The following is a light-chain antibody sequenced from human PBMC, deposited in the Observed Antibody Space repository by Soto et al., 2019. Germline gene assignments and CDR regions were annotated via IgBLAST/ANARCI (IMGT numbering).Light chain of an antibody. J-gene: IGKJ2*01. Sequence: DIQLTKSPSFLSASVGDRVTITCRASQGISSYLAWYQQKPGKAPKLLIYAASTLQSGVPSRFSGSGSGTEFTLTISSLQPEDFATYYCQELNDYSYTFGQGTKLEIK. V-gene: IGKV1-9*01. CDR3: QELNDYSYT. CDR2: AAS. CDR1: QGISSY.